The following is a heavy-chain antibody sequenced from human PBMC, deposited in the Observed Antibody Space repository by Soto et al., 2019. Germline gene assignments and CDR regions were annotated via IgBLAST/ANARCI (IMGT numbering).Heavy chain of an antibody. J-gene: IGHJ3*02. V-gene: IGHV3-7*04. CDR2: IKPDGSEK. CDR3: ARGDYYDSSGPXSDAFDI. Sequence: GSLRLSCAASGFTFSTYWISWVRQAPGKGLEWVANIKPDGSEKWYVDSVKGRFTISRDNTKNSLYLQVNSLRVEDTAVYYCARGDYYDSSGPXSDAFDIWGQGTMVTVSS. D-gene: IGHD3-22*01. CDR1: GFTFSTYW.